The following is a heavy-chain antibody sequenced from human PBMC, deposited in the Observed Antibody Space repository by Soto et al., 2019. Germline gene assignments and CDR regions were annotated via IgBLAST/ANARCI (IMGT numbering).Heavy chain of an antibody. CDR2: TYYRSKWYN. Sequence: SQTLSLTCAISGDSVSSNSAAWNWIRQSPSRGLEWLGRTYYRSKWYNDYAVSVKSRITINPDTSKNQFSLQLNSVTPEDTAVYYCARELSSGNDKCYYYGMDVWGQGTTVTVSS. CDR3: ARELSSGNDKCYYYGMDV. CDR1: GDSVSSNSAA. D-gene: IGHD6-19*01. J-gene: IGHJ6*02. V-gene: IGHV6-1*01.